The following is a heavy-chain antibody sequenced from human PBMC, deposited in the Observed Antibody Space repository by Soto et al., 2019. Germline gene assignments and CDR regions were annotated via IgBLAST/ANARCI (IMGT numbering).Heavy chain of an antibody. D-gene: IGHD4-4*01. CDR3: ARGNSNKVLLWYYYGMEV. J-gene: IGHJ6*02. CDR2: VIPIFGTA. Sequence: QVQLVQSGAEVKKPGSSVKVSCKASGGTFSSYAISWVRQAPGQGLEWMGGVIPIFGTANYAQKFQGRVTITADESTSTAYMELSSLRSEDTAVYYCARGNSNKVLLWYYYGMEVWGQGTTVTVSS. CDR1: GGTFSSYA. V-gene: IGHV1-69*01.